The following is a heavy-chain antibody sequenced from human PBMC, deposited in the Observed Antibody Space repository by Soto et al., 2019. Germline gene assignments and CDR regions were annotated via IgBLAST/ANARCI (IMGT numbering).Heavy chain of an antibody. J-gene: IGHJ3*02. CDR3: ARDWAYYDSNGYHREYAFDI. CDR1: GYTFTTYA. CDR2: ISAANGDT. D-gene: IGHD3-22*01. V-gene: IGHV1-3*01. Sequence: QVQLVQSGAEVKKPGASVKVSCKASGYTFTTYAMHWVRQAPGQRLEWMGWISAANGDTKYSQKFQGRVTITRDTSASTVYMELSSLKSEDTAVYYCARDWAYYDSNGYHREYAFDIWGQGTMVTVSS.